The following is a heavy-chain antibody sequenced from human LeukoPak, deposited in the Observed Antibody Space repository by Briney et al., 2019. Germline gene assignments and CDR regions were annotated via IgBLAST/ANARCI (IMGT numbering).Heavy chain of an antibody. V-gene: IGHV4-39*01. CDR3: ARLSKGRYFDYIFDH. CDR2: TYYSGST. CDR1: GGSVSSYEYY. D-gene: IGHD3-9*01. J-gene: IGHJ4*02. Sequence: PSETLSLTCTVSGGSVSSYEYYWGWIRQPPGKGLEWIGNTYYSGSTYYNPSLKSRLTMSVDTSKNQFSLKMSSATAADTAVYYCARLSKGRYFDYIFDHWGQGALVTVSS.